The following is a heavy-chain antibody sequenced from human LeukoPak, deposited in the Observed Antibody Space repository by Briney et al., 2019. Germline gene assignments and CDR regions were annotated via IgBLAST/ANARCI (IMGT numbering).Heavy chain of an antibody. V-gene: IGHV3-30*02. CDR2: IHYDGARS. D-gene: IGHD2-2*01. J-gene: IGHJ4*02. Sequence: TGGSLRLSCAASGFTFSGYGMHWVRQAPGKGLEWVAFIHYDGARSYYADSVKGRFTISRDNAKNSLYLQMNSLRAEDTAVYYCARGLTRYCSSTSCYAPWGQGTLVTVSS. CDR3: ARGLTRYCSSTSCYAP. CDR1: GFTFSGYG.